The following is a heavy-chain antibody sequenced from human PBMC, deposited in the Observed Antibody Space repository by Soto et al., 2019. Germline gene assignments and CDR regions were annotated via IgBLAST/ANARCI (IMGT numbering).Heavy chain of an antibody. CDR1: GYTFTSYG. V-gene: IGHV1-18*01. D-gene: IGHD5-12*01. CDR3: ARAGYSGYDTSVRGLAD. CDR2: ISAYNGNT. J-gene: IGHJ4*02. Sequence: ASVKVSCKASGYTFTSYGISWVRQAPGQGLEWKGWISAYNGNTNYAQKLQGRVTMTTDTSTSTAYMELRSLRSDDTAVYYCARAGYSGYDTSVRGLADWGQGTLVTVSS.